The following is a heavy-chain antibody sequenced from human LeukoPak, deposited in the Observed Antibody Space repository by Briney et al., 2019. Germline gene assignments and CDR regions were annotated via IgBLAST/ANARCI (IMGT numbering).Heavy chain of an antibody. Sequence: GESLKISCKGSGYRFTSYWIGWVRPMPGKGLEWMGIIYPGDSDTRYSPSFQGQVTISADKSISTAYLQWSSLKASDTAMYYCARLRGDTAMRSAFDIWGQGTMVTVSS. V-gene: IGHV5-51*01. D-gene: IGHD5-18*01. CDR1: GYRFTSYW. J-gene: IGHJ3*02. CDR2: IYPGDSDT. CDR3: ARLRGDTAMRSAFDI.